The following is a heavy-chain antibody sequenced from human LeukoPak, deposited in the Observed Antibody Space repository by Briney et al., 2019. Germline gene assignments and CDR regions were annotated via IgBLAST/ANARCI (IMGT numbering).Heavy chain of an antibody. J-gene: IGHJ4*02. Sequence: SETLSLTCTVSGGSVSSGSSYWSWIRQPPGKGLERIGYIYYSGSTNYNPSLKSRVTISVDTSKNQFSLKLRSVTAADTAVYYCARADLGRHFDYWGQGTLVTVSS. CDR2: IYYSGST. CDR3: ARADLGRHFDY. D-gene: IGHD1-26*01. V-gene: IGHV4-61*01. CDR1: GGSVSSGSSY.